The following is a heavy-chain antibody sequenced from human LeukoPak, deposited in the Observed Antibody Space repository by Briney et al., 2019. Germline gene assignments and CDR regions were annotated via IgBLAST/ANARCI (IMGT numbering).Heavy chain of an antibody. J-gene: IGHJ4*02. Sequence: PSQTLSLTCTVSGGSISSGDYYWNWIRQPPGKGLEWIGYIYYSGSTYYNPSLKSRVTISVDTSKNQFSLELSSVTAADTAVYYCARCETGHPKKYFDYWGQGTLVTVSS. D-gene: IGHD3-9*01. CDR3: ARCETGHPKKYFDY. CDR2: IYYSGST. CDR1: GGSISSGDYY. V-gene: IGHV4-30-4*01.